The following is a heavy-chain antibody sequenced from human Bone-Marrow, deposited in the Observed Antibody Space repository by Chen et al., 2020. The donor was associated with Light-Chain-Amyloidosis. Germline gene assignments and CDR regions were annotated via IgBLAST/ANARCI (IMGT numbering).Heavy chain of an antibody. V-gene: IGHV4-39*07. J-gene: IGHJ4*02. CDR2: IYYSGST. D-gene: IGHD3-10*01. Sequence: QLQLQESGPGLVKPSETLSLTCTVSGGSISSSSYYWGWIRQPPGKGLEWIGSIYYSGSTYYNPSLTSRVTISVDTSKNQFSLKLSAVTAADTAVYYCARARLNMVRGVAPYYFDYWGQGTLVTVSS. CDR3: ARARLNMVRGVAPYYFDY. CDR1: GGSISSSSYY.